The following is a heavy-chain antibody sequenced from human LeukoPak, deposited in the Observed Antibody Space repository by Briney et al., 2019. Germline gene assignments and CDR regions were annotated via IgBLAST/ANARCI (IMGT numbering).Heavy chain of an antibody. CDR2: IYYSGRT. V-gene: IGHV4-39*01. D-gene: IGHD3-22*01. CDR1: GDSVSRSDSY. J-gene: IGHJ1*01. Sequence: SETLSLTCSVSGDSVSRSDSYWDWIRQPPGKGRGWIGTIYYSGRTYYSPSLKSRVTMSVDPSNNQFSLNLRSVTAADTALYYCARRRYYDGSGYLEWGQGTLLSVSS. CDR3: ARRRYYDGSGYLE.